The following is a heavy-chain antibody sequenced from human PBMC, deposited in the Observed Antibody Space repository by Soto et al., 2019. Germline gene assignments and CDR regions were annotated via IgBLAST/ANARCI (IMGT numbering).Heavy chain of an antibody. J-gene: IGHJ4*01. CDR3: AKAAHQYDNGSYNQPVDY. CDR2: ISWNSGII. D-gene: IGHD3-10*01. V-gene: IGHV3-9*01. CDR1: GFTFDDYA. Sequence: EVQLVESGGGLVQPGRSLRLSCAASGFTFDDYAMHWVRQAPGKGLEWVSGISWNSGIIGYGDSVKGRFTISRDNAKNSLYLQMNGLRGDDTALYYCAKAAHQYDNGSYNQPVDYWGQGTRVTVSS.